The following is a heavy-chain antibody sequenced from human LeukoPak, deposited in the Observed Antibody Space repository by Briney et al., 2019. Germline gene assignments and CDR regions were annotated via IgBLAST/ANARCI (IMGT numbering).Heavy chain of an antibody. D-gene: IGHD3-22*01. CDR2: IYSGGST. Sequence: GGSLRLSCAASGFTVSSNYMSWVRQAPGKGLEWVSVIYSGGSTYYADSVKGRFTISRDNSENTLYLQMNSLRAEDTAVYYCARDGDYYDSSGSYWGQGTLVTVSS. CDR3: ARDGDYYDSSGSY. J-gene: IGHJ4*02. CDR1: GFTVSSNY. V-gene: IGHV3-53*01.